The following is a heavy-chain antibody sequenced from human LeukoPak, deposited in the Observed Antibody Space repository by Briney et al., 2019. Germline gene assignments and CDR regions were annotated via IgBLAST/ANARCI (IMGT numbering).Heavy chain of an antibody. CDR3: ARYYYDSSGSNIDY. J-gene: IGHJ4*02. CDR1: GYTFTGYY. Sequence: ASVKVSCKASGYTFTGYYMHWVRQAPGQGLEWMGRINPNSGGTNYAQKFQGRVTMTRDTSISTAYVELSRLRSDDTAVYYCARYYYDSSGSNIDYWGQGTLVTVSS. CDR2: INPNSGGT. D-gene: IGHD3-22*01. V-gene: IGHV1-2*06.